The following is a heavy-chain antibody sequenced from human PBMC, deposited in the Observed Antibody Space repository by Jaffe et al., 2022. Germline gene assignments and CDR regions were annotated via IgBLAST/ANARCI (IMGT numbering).Heavy chain of an antibody. J-gene: IGHJ4*02. Sequence: EVQLVESGGGLVQPGGSLRLSCAASGFTFSSYWMHWVRQAPGKGLVWVSRINSDGSSTSYADSVKGRFTISRDNAKNTLYLQMNSLRAEDTAVYYCASFQNNWNDSPPFYYFDYWGQGTLVTVSS. V-gene: IGHV3-74*01. CDR1: GFTFSSYW. CDR2: INSDGSST. D-gene: IGHD1-1*01. CDR3: ASFQNNWNDSPPFYYFDY.